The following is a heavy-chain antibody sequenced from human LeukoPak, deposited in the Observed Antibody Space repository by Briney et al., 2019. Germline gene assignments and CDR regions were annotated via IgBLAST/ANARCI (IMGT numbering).Heavy chain of an antibody. V-gene: IGHV4-39*01. CDR1: GGSISSSSYY. CDR3: ARTAAAGPLYAFDI. J-gene: IGHJ3*02. D-gene: IGHD6-13*01. Sequence: SETLSLTCTVSGGSISSSSYYWGWIRQPPGKGLEWIGSIYYSGSTYYNPSLKSRVTISVDTSKNQFSLELSSVTAADTAVYYCARTAAAGPLYAFDIWGQGTMVTVSS. CDR2: IYYSGST.